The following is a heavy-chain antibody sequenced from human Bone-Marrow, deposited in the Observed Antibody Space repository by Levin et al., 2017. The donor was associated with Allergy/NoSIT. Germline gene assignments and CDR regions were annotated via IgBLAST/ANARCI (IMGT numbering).Heavy chain of an antibody. CDR1: GFIFSAHA. D-gene: IGHD3-3*01. J-gene: IGHJ4*02. Sequence: PGGSLRLSCAASGFIFSAHAVTWVRQAPGKGLEWVSGVSGNGQDTYYADSVRGRFTISRDNSKNRVYLRMKSLRVEDTAVYYCAKGQTTTVFGVVTGLDSWGQGTLVTVSS. CDR3: AKGQTTTVFGVVTGLDS. CDR2: VSGNGQDT. V-gene: IGHV3-23*01.